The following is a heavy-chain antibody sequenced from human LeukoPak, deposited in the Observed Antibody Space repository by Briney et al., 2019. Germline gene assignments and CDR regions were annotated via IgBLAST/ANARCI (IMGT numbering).Heavy chain of an antibody. D-gene: IGHD3-16*01. CDR2: IYHSGST. J-gene: IGHJ4*02. CDR1: GGSISSGGYY. Sequence: SETLSLTCTVSGGSISSGGYYWSWLRQPPGKGLEWIGYIYHSGSTYYNPSLKSRVTISVDRSKNQFSLKLSSVTAADTAVYYCARGGYDLLWGQGTLVTVSS. CDR3: ARGGYDLL. V-gene: IGHV4-30-2*01.